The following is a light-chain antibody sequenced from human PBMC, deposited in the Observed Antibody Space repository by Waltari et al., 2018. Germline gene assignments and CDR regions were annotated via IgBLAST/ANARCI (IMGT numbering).Light chain of an antibody. CDR3: ALYMGSGIWV. CDR1: SGSLSTTSS. V-gene: IGLV8-61*01. CDR2: KAN. J-gene: IGLJ3*02. Sequence: QTVVTQEPSLSVSPGGTVTLTCALSSGSLSTTSSATRYQLTPGQAPRTLVYKANARSSGVPDRFSGSILGNTAALTITGAQADDESDYYCALYMGSGIWVFGGGTRLTVL.